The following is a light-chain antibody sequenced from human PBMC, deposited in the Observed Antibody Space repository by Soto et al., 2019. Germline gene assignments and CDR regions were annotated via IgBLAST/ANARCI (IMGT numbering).Light chain of an antibody. J-gene: IGLJ2*01. CDR3: ASWDDSLNVVV. V-gene: IGLV1-44*01. CDR2: YNN. CDR1: SSNIGSNT. Sequence: VLTQPPSASGTPGQRVTISCSGSSSNIGSNTVNWYQQLPGTAPKLLIYYNNQRPSGVPDRFSGSKSGTSASLAISGLQSEDEADYYCASWDDSLNVVVFGGGTKLTVL.